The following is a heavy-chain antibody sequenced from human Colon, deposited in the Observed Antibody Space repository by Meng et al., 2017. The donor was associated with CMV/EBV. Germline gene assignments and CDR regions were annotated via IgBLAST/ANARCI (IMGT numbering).Heavy chain of an antibody. CDR3: ARDRECSSTSCYSWYAFDI. V-gene: IGHV4-61*01. CDR1: GDPFITGLYY. Sequence: SETLSLTCTVSGDPFITGLYYWSWIRQPPGKGLEWIGYIYYSGSTNYNPSLNSRVTISVDTSKNQFSLKLSSVTAADTAVYYCARDRECSSTSCYSWYAFDIGGQGTMVTVSS. J-gene: IGHJ3*02. D-gene: IGHD2-2*01. CDR2: IYYSGST.